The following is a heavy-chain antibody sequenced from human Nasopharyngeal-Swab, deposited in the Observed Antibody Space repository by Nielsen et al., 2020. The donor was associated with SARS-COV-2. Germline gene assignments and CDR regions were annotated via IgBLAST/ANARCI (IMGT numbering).Heavy chain of an antibody. J-gene: IGHJ3*02. CDR3: ARRSLGYYGSSGSAVHVAFDI. CDR1: GGSISSYY. V-gene: IGHV4-59*08. CDR2: IYYSGST. Sequence: SETLSLTCTVSGGSISSYYWSWIRQPPGKGLEWIGYIYYSGSTNYNPSLKSRVTISVDTSKNQFSLKLSSVTAADTAVYYCARRSLGYYGSSGSAVHVAFDIWGQGTMVTVSS. D-gene: IGHD3-22*01.